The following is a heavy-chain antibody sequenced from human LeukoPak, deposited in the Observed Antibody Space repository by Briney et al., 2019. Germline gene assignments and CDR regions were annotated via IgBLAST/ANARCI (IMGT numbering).Heavy chain of an antibody. CDR2: IYYSGST. Sequence: SETLSLTCTVSGGSISSSSYYWGWIRQPPGKGLEWIGSIYYSGSTYYNLSLKSRVTISVDTSKNQFSLKLTSVTAADTAVYYCARHPQYYYYYMDVWGKGTTVTVSS. CDR3: ARHPQYYYYYMDV. V-gene: IGHV4-39*01. CDR1: GGSISSSSYY. J-gene: IGHJ6*03.